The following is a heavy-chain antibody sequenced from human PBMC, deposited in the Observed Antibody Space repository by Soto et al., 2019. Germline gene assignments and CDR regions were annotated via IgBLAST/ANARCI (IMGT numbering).Heavy chain of an antibody. V-gene: IGHV3-23*01. CDR3: ATAGDIGEEGPAEYFEH. CDR1: GFTFKNYA. J-gene: IGHJ1*01. Sequence: EVNLLESGGGVAQPGESLRISCVGSGFTFKNYAMTWVRQAPGKGLEWVSGTTGSGANKHYADSVRGRITISRDNSNNTLYLEMKSLRAEDTAVSYFATAGDIGEEGPAEYFEHWGQGTLVTVS. CDR2: TTGSGANK. D-gene: IGHD3-10*01.